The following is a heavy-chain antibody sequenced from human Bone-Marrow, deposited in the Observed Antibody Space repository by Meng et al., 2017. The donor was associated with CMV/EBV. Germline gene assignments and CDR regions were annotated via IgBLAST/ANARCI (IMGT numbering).Heavy chain of an antibody. V-gene: IGHV1-18*01. CDR2: ISAYNGNI. CDR1: GYTFTSYG. Sequence: ASVKVSCKASGYTFTSYGISWVRQAPGQGLEWMGWISAYNGNINYAQKLQGRVTMTTDTSTSTAYMELRSLRSDDTAVYYCARDHFSTGTLGLYYYYGMDVWGQGTTVTVSS. J-gene: IGHJ6*02. CDR3: ARDHFSTGTLGLYYYYGMDV. D-gene: IGHD3-3*02.